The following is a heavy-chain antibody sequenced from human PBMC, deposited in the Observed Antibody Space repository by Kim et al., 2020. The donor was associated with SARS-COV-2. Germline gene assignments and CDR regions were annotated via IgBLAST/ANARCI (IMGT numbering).Heavy chain of an antibody. V-gene: IGHV3-23*01. CDR1: GFTFRNYA. D-gene: IGHD3-10*01. CDR3: ATPEDYYGSERSVDY. J-gene: IGHJ4*01. CDR2: ISGSGSST. Sequence: GGSLRLSCTAFGFTFRNYAMSWVRQAPGKGLEWVSTISGSGSSTYYADSVKGRFTISRDNSKNTLYLQMNSLRAEDTAVYYCATPEDYYGSERSVDYWG.